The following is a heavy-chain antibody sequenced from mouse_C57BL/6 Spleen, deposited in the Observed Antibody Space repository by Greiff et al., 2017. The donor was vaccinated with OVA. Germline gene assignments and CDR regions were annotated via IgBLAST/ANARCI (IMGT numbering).Heavy chain of an antibody. Sequence: QVQLQQSGPGLVQPSQSLSITCTVSGFSLTSYGVHWVRQSPGKGLEWLGVIWSGGSTDYNAAFISRLSISKDNSKSQVFFKMNRLQADDTAIYYCAREGPYYGNYENAMDYWGQGTSVTVSS. CDR2: IWSGGST. V-gene: IGHV2-2*01. CDR1: GFSLTSYG. D-gene: IGHD2-10*01. CDR3: AREGPYYGNYENAMDY. J-gene: IGHJ4*01.